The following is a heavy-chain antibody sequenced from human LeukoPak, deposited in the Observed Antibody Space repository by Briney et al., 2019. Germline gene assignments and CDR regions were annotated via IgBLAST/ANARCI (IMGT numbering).Heavy chain of an antibody. Sequence: PSETLSLTCAVYGGSFSGYYWSWIRQPPGKGLEWIGEINHSGSTNYNPSLKSRVTISVDTSKNQFSLKLSSVTAADTAVYYCAGDPPAVAANTYAWGQGTLVTVSS. V-gene: IGHV4-34*01. J-gene: IGHJ5*02. CDR3: AGDPPAVAANTYA. D-gene: IGHD6-6*01. CDR1: GGSFSGYY. CDR2: INHSGST.